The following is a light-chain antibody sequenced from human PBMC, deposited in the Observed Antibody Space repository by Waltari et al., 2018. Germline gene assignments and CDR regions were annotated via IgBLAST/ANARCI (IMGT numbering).Light chain of an antibody. J-gene: IGKJ2*01. CDR1: QSLTKKY. V-gene: IGKV3-20*01. CDR2: GAS. CDR3: QQYGSSIMYT. Sequence: VLTQSPGTLSLSPGERATLSCRASQSLTKKYLAWDQQKPGQAPRLLIYGASSRAAGVTDRFSGSGSGTDFTLTISRLEPEDFAVYYCQQYGSSIMYTFGQGTKLEIK.